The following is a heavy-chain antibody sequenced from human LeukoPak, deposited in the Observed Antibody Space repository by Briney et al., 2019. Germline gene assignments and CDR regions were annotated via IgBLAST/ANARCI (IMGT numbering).Heavy chain of an antibody. D-gene: IGHD4-17*01. V-gene: IGHV5-51*01. CDR3: ARRHYGPSFDP. CDR2: IYPGESDT. CDR1: GYNFTRYW. Sequence: HGGSLKISCKGSGYNFTRYWIGWVRQMPGKGLEWMGIIYPGESDTRYSPSFQGQVTISADKSISTAYLQWSRLKASDTAMYYCARRHYGPSFDPWGQGTLVTVSS. J-gene: IGHJ5*02.